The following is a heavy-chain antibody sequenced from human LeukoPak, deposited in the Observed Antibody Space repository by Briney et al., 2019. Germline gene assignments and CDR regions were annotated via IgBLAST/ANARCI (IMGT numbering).Heavy chain of an antibody. CDR3: AKSQLAYCSGGSCFDAFDI. V-gene: IGHV3-23*01. CDR2: LSHSAYTT. D-gene: IGHD2-15*01. J-gene: IGHJ3*02. Sequence: GGSLRLSCTASGFTFSSYAMSWVRQAPGKGLEWVSALSHSAYTTYYADSVKGRFTISRDSSKNTLYLQMNSLRAEDTAVYYCAKSQLAYCSGGSCFDAFDIWGQGTMVTVSS. CDR1: GFTFSSYA.